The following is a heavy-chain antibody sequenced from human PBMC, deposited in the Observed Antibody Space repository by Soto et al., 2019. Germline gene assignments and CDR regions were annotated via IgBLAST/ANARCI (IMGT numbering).Heavy chain of an antibody. D-gene: IGHD6-13*01. V-gene: IGHV4-34*01. CDR3: ASPGYSPLDY. CDR2: INHSGST. J-gene: IGHJ4*02. Sequence: SETLSLTCAVYGVSFSGYYWSWIRQPPGKGLEWIGEINHSGSTNYNPSLKSRVTISVDTSKNQFSLKLSSVTAADTAVYYCASPGYSPLDYWGQGTLVTVSS. CDR1: GVSFSGYY.